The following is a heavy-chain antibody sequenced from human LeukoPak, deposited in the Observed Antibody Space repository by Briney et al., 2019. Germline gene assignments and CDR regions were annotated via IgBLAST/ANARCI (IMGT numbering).Heavy chain of an antibody. CDR2: IYYSGST. CDR1: GFTFSSYA. V-gene: IGHV4-39*01. Sequence: PGGSLRLSCAASGFTFSSYAMSWIRQPPGKGLEWIGSIYYSGSTYYNPSLKSRVTISVDTSKNQFSLKLSSVTAADTAVYYCARSRSIVGATTNFDYWGQGTLVTVSS. D-gene: IGHD1-26*01. J-gene: IGHJ4*02. CDR3: ARSRSIVGATTNFDY.